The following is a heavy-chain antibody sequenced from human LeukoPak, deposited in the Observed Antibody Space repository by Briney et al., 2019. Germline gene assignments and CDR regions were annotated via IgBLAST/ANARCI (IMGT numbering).Heavy chain of an antibody. D-gene: IGHD5-24*01. CDR3: LRSGRDAYNPQLDYFDC. Sequence: SVKVSCKASGGTFTNSGINWVRQAPGQGLEWMGRIIPFVGVATYAQKFQGRVTLSADKSSSTAFMELISLTSDDTAVYYCLRSGRDAYNPQLDYFDCWGQGTLVTVSS. CDR2: IIPFVGVA. CDR1: GGTFTNSG. J-gene: IGHJ4*02. V-gene: IGHV1-69*04.